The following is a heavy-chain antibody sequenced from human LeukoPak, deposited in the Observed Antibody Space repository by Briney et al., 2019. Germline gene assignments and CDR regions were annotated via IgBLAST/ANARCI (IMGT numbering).Heavy chain of an antibody. D-gene: IGHD1-26*01. Sequence: KPSETLSLTCTVSGGSISSYYWSWIRQPPGKGLEWIGYLYDSGSTNYNPSLKSRVTTSVDTSKNQFSLKLSSVTAADTAVYYCARDKVGATGYYYMDVWGKGTTVTVSS. CDR2: LYDSGST. CDR3: ARDKVGATGYYYMDV. J-gene: IGHJ6*03. CDR1: GGSISSYY. V-gene: IGHV4-59*01.